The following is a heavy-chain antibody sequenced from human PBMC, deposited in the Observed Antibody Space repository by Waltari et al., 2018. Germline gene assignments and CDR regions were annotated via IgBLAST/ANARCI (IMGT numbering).Heavy chain of an antibody. Sequence: QVQLQESGPGLVKPSQTLSLPCTVSGGSIDSGSYYWSWIRQPAGKGREWIGRIYTSGSTNYNPSLKSRVTISVDTSKNQFSLNLSSVTAADTAVYYCARGPLLSKVDYWGQGTLVTVSS. J-gene: IGHJ4*02. V-gene: IGHV4-61*02. CDR2: IYTSGST. CDR1: GGSIDSGSYY. CDR3: ARGPLLSKVDY. D-gene: IGHD1-26*01.